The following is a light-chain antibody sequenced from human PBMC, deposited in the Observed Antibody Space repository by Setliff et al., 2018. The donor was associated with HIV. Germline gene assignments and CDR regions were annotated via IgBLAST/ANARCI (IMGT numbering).Light chain of an antibody. CDR2: EAN. CDR1: SSDVGSYRL. CDR3: CSYATSRSLV. Sequence: QSVLAQPASVSGSPGQAITISCTGTSSDVGSYRLVSWYQQHPGKAPKLMIYEANKRPSGVSNRFSASKSGNTASLTISGLQAEDEADYYCCSYATSRSLVFGGGTQLTV. V-gene: IGLV2-23*01. J-gene: IGLJ3*02.